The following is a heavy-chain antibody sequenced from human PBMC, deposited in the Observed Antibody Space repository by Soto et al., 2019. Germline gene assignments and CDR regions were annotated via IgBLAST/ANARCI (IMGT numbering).Heavy chain of an antibody. CDR1: GFTFSTYS. Sequence: GGSLRLSCAASGFTFSTYSMNWIRQAPGKGLEWVSSISSSSTIYYADSVKGRFTINPDTSRNQFSLHLNSVTPEDTAVYYCARDSPGYGDYVLFDYWGQGTLVTVSS. J-gene: IGHJ4*02. V-gene: IGHV3-48*01. CDR3: ARDSPGYGDYVLFDY. D-gene: IGHD4-17*01. CDR2: ISSSSTI.